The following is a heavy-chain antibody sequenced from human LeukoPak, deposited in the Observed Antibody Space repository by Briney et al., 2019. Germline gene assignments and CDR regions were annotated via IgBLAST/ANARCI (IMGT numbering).Heavy chain of an antibody. CDR1: GFNFRSNS. Sequence: GGSLRLSCAASGFNFRSNSMNWVRQAPGKGPEWVSHIASDSSSIHDADSVKGRFTISRDNAKNSLYLQMNSLRAEDTAVYYCARDGGGPDVYDIWGKGKMVTVSS. V-gene: IGHV3-48*01. J-gene: IGHJ3*02. CDR2: IASDSSSI. CDR3: ARDGGGPDVYDI.